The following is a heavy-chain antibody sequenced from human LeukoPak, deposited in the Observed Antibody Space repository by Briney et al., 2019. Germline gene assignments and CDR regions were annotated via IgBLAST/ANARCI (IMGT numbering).Heavy chain of an antibody. D-gene: IGHD5-12*01. CDR2: ITSGIGRT. V-gene: IGHV3-23*01. Sequence: SGGSLRLSCAASGFTFSNYAMSWVRQAPGKGLEWVSSITSGIGRTYYADSVKGRFTISRDDSKRTLYLQMSSLRAEDTAVYYCANGYSGELDYWSLGTLVTVSS. CDR3: ANGYSGELDY. CDR1: GFTFSNYA. J-gene: IGHJ4*02.